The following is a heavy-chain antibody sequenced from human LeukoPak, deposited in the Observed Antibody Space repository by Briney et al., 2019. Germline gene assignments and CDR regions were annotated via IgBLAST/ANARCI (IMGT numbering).Heavy chain of an antibody. Sequence: ASVKVSCKASGGTFSSYAISWVRQAPGRGLEWMGGIIPIFGTANYAQKFQGRVTITADESTSTAYMELSSLRSEDTAVYYCATEASTKPVDYWGQGTLVTVSS. CDR1: GGTFSSYA. V-gene: IGHV1-69*13. J-gene: IGHJ4*02. CDR3: ATEASTKPVDY. CDR2: IIPIFGTA. D-gene: IGHD1-26*01.